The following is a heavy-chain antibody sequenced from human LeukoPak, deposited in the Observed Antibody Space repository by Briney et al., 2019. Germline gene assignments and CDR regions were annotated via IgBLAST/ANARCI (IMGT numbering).Heavy chain of an antibody. CDR2: IYYSGST. CDR1: GGSVSSGSYY. CDR3: AREARCSGGSCYSYWFDP. J-gene: IGHJ5*02. D-gene: IGHD2-15*01. V-gene: IGHV4-61*01. Sequence: SETLSLTCTVSGGSVSSGSYYWSWIRQPPGKGLEWIGYIYYSGSTYYNPSLKSRVTISVDTPKNQFSLKLSSVTAADTAVYYCAREARCSGGSCYSYWFDPWGQGTLVTVSS.